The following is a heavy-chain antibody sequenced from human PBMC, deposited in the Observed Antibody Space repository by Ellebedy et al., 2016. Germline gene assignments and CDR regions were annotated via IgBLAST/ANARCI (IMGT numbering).Heavy chain of an antibody. CDR3: ARAVGARWFSSDY. Sequence: SETLSLTCAVYGGSFRGYYWSWIRQPPGKGLEWIGEINHSGSTTYNPSLKSRVTISVDTSKNQFSLKLSSVTAADTAVYYCARAVGARWFSSDYWGQGTLVTVSS. CDR2: INHSGST. CDR1: GGSFRGYY. J-gene: IGHJ4*02. D-gene: IGHD1-26*01. V-gene: IGHV4-34*01.